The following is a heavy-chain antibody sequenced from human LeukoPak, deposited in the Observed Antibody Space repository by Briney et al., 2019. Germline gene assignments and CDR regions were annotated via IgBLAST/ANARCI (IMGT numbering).Heavy chain of an antibody. CDR3: AKDYWFGDLSIEVFDY. J-gene: IGHJ4*02. D-gene: IGHD3-10*01. V-gene: IGHV3-23*01. CDR1: GFTFSSYA. CDR2: ISGSGGST. Sequence: GGSLRLSCAASGFTFSSYAMSWVRQAPGKGLEWASTISGSGGSTYYADSVKGRFTISRDNSKNTLSLQMNSLTAEDTAVYYCAKDYWFGDLSIEVFDYWGQGTLVSVSS.